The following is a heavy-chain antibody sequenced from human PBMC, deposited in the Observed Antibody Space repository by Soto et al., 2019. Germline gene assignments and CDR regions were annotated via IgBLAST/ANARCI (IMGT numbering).Heavy chain of an antibody. CDR3: ARTRRGAIQLGLPSNGMDV. CDR1: GGTFSSYA. CDR2: IIPIFGTA. Sequence: QVQLVQSGAEVKKPGSSVKVSCKASGGTFSSYAISWVRQAPGQGLEWMGGIIPIFGTANYAQKFQGRVTITADESTSTAYMALSSLRSEDTAVYYCARTRRGAIQLGLPSNGMDVWGQGTKVTVSS. V-gene: IGHV1-69*01. J-gene: IGHJ6*02. D-gene: IGHD5-18*01.